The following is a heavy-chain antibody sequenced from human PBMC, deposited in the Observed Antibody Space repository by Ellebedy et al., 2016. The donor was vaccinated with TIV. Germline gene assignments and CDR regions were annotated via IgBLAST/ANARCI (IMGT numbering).Heavy chain of an antibody. D-gene: IGHD3-3*01. CDR2: ISVRSGST. Sequence: PGGSLRLSCAASGFTFNNYAMSWVRQAPGKGPEWVSVISVRSGSTYYADSVKGRFTISRDSSKNTLFLQIHTLRVEDTAVYYCAKVPDFWSGYLGYFDYWGQGTLVTVSS. V-gene: IGHV3-23*01. J-gene: IGHJ4*02. CDR3: AKVPDFWSGYLGYFDY. CDR1: GFTFNNYA.